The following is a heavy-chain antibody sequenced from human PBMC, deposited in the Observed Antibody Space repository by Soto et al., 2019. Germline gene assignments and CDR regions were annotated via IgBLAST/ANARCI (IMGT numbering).Heavy chain of an antibody. J-gene: IGHJ5*01. D-gene: IGHD6-13*01. Sequence: QVQLQESGPGQVKPSQTLSLTCTVSGDSLKSGHNYWSWIRQPPGKGLEWIGNIYYVGSTSYNPSLQSRVTISVDTSKNHFSLKLSSVTAADTAVYYCARNTSRLGWFDSWGQGILVTVSS. CDR1: GDSLKSGHNY. V-gene: IGHV4-30-4*08. CDR3: ARNTSRLGWFDS. CDR2: IYYVGST.